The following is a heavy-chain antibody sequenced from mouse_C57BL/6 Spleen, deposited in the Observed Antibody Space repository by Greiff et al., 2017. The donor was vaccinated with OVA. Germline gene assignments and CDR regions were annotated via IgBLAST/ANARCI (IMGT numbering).Heavy chain of an antibody. Sequence: EVQLQESGGDLVKPGGSLKLSCAASGFTFSSYGMSWVRQTPDKRLEWVATISSGGSYTYYPDSVKGRFTISRDNAKNTLYLQMSSLKSEDTAMYYCASAYYSIFAYWGQGTLVTVSA. CDR1: GFTFSSYG. CDR2: ISSGGSYT. D-gene: IGHD2-5*01. J-gene: IGHJ3*01. CDR3: ASAYYSIFAY. V-gene: IGHV5-6*01.